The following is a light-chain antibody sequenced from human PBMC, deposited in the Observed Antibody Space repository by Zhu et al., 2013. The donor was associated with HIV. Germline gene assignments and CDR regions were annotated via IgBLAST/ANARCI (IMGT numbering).Light chain of an antibody. CDR1: SSNIGTNY. V-gene: IGLV1-51*01. J-gene: IGLJ2*01. CDR2: DND. Sequence: QSVLTQPPSISAAPGQKVTISCSGSSSNIGTNYLFWYQQLPGTVPKVLIYDNDRRPSGIPDRFFASKSGTSATLDITGLQTGDEADYYCGTWDSSLSVGVFGGGTKLTVL. CDR3: GTWDSSLSVGV.